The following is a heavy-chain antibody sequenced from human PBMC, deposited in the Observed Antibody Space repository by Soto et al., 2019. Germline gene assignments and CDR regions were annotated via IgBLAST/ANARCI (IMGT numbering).Heavy chain of an antibody. J-gene: IGHJ6*02. Sequence: GGSLRLSCAASGFTFSSYEMNWVRQAPGKGLEWVSYISSSGSTIYYADSVKGRFTISRDNAKNSLYLQMNSLRAEDTAVYYCARVEVVWFGESYGMDVWGQGTTVTVSS. CDR2: ISSSGSTI. V-gene: IGHV3-48*03. CDR3: ARVEVVWFGESYGMDV. D-gene: IGHD3-10*01. CDR1: GFTFSSYE.